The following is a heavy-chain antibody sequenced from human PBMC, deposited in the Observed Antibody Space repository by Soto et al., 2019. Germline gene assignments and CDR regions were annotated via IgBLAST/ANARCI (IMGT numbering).Heavy chain of an antibody. Sequence: GASVKVSCKASGCTFSSYAISWVRQAPGQGLEWMGGIIPIFGTANYAQKFQGRVTITADESTSTAYMELSSLRSEDTAVYYCARDKSGSYPFNWFAPWGQGTLVTVSS. V-gene: IGHV1-69*13. J-gene: IGHJ5*02. D-gene: IGHD1-26*01. CDR3: ARDKSGSYPFNWFAP. CDR2: IIPIFGTA. CDR1: GCTFSSYA.